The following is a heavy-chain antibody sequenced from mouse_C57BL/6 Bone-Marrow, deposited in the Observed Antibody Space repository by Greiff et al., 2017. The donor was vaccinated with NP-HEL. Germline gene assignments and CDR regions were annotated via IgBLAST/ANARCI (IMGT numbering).Heavy chain of an antibody. J-gene: IGHJ3*01. Sequence: EVQLQQSGAELVRPGASVKLSCTASGFNIKDYYMHWVKQRPEQGLEWIGRIDPEDGDTEYAPKFQGKATMTADTSSNTAYLQLSSLTSEDTAVYYCTTHYGSSFQAWFAYWGQGTLVTVSA. CDR3: TTHYGSSFQAWFAY. D-gene: IGHD1-1*01. CDR1: GFNIKDYY. CDR2: IDPEDGDT. V-gene: IGHV14-1*01.